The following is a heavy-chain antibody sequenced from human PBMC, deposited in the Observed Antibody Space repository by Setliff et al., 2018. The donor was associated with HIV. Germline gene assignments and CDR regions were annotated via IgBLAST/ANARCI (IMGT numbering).Heavy chain of an antibody. D-gene: IGHD2-21*02. Sequence: SLRLSCAASGFTFGDYAFHWVRQVPGKGLEWVSGISWNGGSKAYADSVKGRFSISRDNANNSLYLQMNSLRVEDTAVYYCARGDTTPIYPNYMDVWGKGTTVTVSS. CDR2: ISWNGGSK. V-gene: IGHV3-9*01. J-gene: IGHJ6*03. CDR1: GFTFGDYA. CDR3: ARGDTTPIYPNYMDV.